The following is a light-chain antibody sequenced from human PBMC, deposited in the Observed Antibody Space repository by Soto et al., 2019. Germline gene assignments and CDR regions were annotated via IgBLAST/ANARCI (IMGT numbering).Light chain of an antibody. CDR2: EIN. CDR1: SSDVGAYDY. Sequence: QSVLTQPPSASGSPGQSVTISCTGTSSDVGAYDYVSWYQQHPGKAPKLMIYEINKRPSGVPDLFSGSKSGNTASLTVSGLQAEDEADYYCSSFAGSNNFPYVFGTGTKVTVL. V-gene: IGLV2-8*01. J-gene: IGLJ1*01. CDR3: SSFAGSNNFPYV.